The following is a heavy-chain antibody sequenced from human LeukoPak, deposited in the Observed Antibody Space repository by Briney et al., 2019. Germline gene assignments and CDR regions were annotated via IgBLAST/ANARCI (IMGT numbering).Heavy chain of an antibody. CDR2: IAYDGSIK. CDR3: AKDGSYGIDY. Sequence: QPGGSLRLSCAASGFAFSTYGMHWVRQAPGKGLDWVAVIAYDGSIKHHTDSVKGRFTISRDNSKNTLYLQMNSLRAEDTAAYYCAKDGSYGIDYWGQGTLVTVSS. V-gene: IGHV3-30*18. CDR1: GFAFSTYG. J-gene: IGHJ4*02. D-gene: IGHD5-18*01.